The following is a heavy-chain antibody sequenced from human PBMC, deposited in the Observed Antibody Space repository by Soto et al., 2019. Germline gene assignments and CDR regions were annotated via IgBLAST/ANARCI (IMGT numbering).Heavy chain of an antibody. CDR1: GYTFTSYG. Sequence: ASVKVSCKASGYTFTSYGISWVRQAPGQGLEWMGWISAYNGNTNYAQKLQGKVTMTTDTSTSTAYMELRSLRSDDTAVYYCARGSGPDIAAALGAFDIWGQGTMVTVSS. J-gene: IGHJ3*02. CDR3: ARGSGPDIAAALGAFDI. CDR2: ISAYNGNT. D-gene: IGHD6-13*01. V-gene: IGHV1-18*01.